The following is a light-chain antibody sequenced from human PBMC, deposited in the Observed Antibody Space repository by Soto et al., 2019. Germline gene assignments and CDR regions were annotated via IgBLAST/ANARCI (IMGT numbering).Light chain of an antibody. CDR2: GAY. CDR1: QNIGSTY. J-gene: IGKJ4*01. CDR3: QQYGSSPLT. V-gene: IGKV3-20*01. Sequence: EIVLTQSPGTLALSPGERTTLSCRASQNIGSTYLAWYQQKPGQAHRLLIYGAYSRATGIPDRFSCSWSGTDFTLSISTLEPEDFAVYYCQQYGSSPLTFGGGTKVEIK.